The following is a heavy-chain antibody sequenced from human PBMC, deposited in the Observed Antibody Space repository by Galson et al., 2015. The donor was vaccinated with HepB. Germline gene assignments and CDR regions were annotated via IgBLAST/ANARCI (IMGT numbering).Heavy chain of an antibody. Sequence: SVKVSCKASGYTFTGYYMHWVRQAPGQGLEWMGWINPNSGGTNYAQKFQGRVTMTRDTSISTAYMELSRLRSDDTAVYYCARFGCSSTSCYSHEYYFDYWGQGTLVTVSS. V-gene: IGHV1-2*02. J-gene: IGHJ4*02. CDR1: GYTFTGYY. D-gene: IGHD2-2*02. CDR3: ARFGCSSTSCYSHEYYFDY. CDR2: INPNSGGT.